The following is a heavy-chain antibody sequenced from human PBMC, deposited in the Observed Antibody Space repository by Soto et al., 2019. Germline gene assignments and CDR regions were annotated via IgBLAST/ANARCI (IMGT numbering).Heavy chain of an antibody. V-gene: IGHV1-8*01. CDR2: MNPNSGNT. D-gene: IGHD7-27*01. CDR1: GYTFTRYD. Sequence: QVQLVQSGAEVKKPGASVKVSCKASGYTFTRYDINWVRQATGQGLEWMGWMNPNSGNTGYAQKFQGRVTITSNTSISTAYMELSSPRSEDTAVYYCARGPINWGRDAFDIWGQGTMVTVSS. CDR3: ARGPINWGRDAFDI. J-gene: IGHJ3*02.